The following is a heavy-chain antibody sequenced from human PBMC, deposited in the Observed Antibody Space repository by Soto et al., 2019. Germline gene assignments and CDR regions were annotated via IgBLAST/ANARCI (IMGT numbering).Heavy chain of an antibody. CDR2: IIPIFGTA. V-gene: IGHV1-69*12. D-gene: IGHD2-15*01. Sequence: QVQLVQSGAEVKKPGSSVKVSCKASGGTFSSYAISWVRQAPGQGLEWMGGIIPIFGTANYAQKFQGRVTITADASTRTAYMELSSLRSEDTAVYCCARVVTVVKSFHYWYFDLWGRGTLVTVSS. J-gene: IGHJ2*01. CDR3: ARVVTVVKSFHYWYFDL. CDR1: GGTFSSYA.